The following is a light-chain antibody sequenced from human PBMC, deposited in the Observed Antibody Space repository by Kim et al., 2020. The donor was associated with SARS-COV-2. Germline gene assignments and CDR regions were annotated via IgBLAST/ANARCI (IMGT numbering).Light chain of an antibody. CDR3: QTWGTGNWV. CDR2: VNSDGSH. V-gene: IGLV4-69*02. CDR1: SGDSVYA. Sequence: ASVKTNGTLSSGDSVYAIAWNQQRPEKGPGDLMQVNSDGSHSEGDGIPDRCSGSSSGAERYLTISSLQSEDEADYYCQTWGTGNWVFGGGTQLTVL. J-gene: IGLJ3*02.